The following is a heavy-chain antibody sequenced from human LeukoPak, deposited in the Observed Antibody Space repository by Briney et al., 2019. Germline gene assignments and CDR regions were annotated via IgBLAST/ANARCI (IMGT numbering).Heavy chain of an antibody. J-gene: IGHJ4*02. Sequence: WETLSLTCTVSGGSISSSNYYWGWIRQPPGKGLEWIGNIYYSGSTYYNPSLKSRVTISVDTSKSQFSLKLSSVTAADTAVYYCARQEESRSGRYSSDSWGQGSLASVSS. CDR3: ARQEESRSGRYSSDS. CDR1: GGSISSSNYY. CDR2: IYYSGST. D-gene: IGHD6-19*01. V-gene: IGHV4-39*01.